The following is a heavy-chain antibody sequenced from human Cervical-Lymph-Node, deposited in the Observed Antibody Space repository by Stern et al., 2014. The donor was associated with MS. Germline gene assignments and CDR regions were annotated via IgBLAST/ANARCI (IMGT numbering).Heavy chain of an antibody. CDR1: GYIFTNYW. Sequence: VQLVESGAEVKKAGESLKISCKGSGYIFTNYWIAWVRQMPGKGPEWMGIINPGDSGTRYSPSFQGQVTMSADKSIGAAYLQWSNLRASDTAMYYCAKTAPAQTKVGSWADSWGQGTLVTVSS. D-gene: IGHD3-10*01. CDR2: INPGDSGT. V-gene: IGHV5-51*03. CDR3: AKTAPAQTKVGSWADS. J-gene: IGHJ5*01.